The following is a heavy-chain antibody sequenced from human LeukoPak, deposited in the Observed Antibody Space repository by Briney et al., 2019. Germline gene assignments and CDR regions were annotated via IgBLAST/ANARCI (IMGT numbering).Heavy chain of an antibody. CDR1: GFTFSSYS. CDR3: ARDLDILAMIVA. D-gene: IGHD5-12*01. V-gene: IGHV3-48*04. J-gene: IGHJ5*02. CDR2: ISSSGSTI. Sequence: GGSLRLSCAASGFTFSSYSMNWVRQAPGKGLEWVSYISSSGSTIYYADSVKGRFTISRDNAKNSLYLQMNSLRAEDTAVYYCARDLDILAMIVAWGQGTLVTVSS.